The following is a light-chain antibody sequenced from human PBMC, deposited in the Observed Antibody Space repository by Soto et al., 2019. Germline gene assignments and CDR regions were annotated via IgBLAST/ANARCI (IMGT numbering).Light chain of an antibody. Sequence: DIQVTQSPSTLSASVGDRVTITCRASQSISSWLAWYQQKPGKAPKLLIYKASSLKSGVPSRFSGSGSGTEFTLTISSLQPDDFATYYCQHYRGYPEAFGQGTKVDNK. CDR3: QHYRGYPEA. J-gene: IGKJ1*01. CDR2: KAS. V-gene: IGKV1-5*03. CDR1: QSISSW.